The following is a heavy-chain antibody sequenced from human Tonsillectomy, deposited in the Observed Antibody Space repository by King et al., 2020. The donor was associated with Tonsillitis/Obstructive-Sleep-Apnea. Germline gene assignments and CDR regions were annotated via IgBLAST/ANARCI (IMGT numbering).Heavy chain of an antibody. V-gene: IGHV3-23*04. CDR2: ISGGGGHT. D-gene: IGHD3-10*01. J-gene: IGHJ4*02. CDR1: GFTFSSYA. CDR3: AKLRSGSGSYLEY. Sequence: VQLVESGGGLEQRGGSLRLSCAASGFTFSSYAMSWVRQPPGKGLEWVSAISGGGGHTFYADSVKGRFTISRDNSKNTLYLQLNTLRAEDTAVYYCAKLRSGSGSYLEYWGQGTLVTVSS.